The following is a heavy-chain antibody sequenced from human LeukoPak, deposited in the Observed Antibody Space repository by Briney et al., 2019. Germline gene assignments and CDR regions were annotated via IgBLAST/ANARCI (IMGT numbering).Heavy chain of an antibody. CDR1: GFTFDDYG. D-gene: IGHD3-10*01. Sequence: PGGSLRLSCVASGFTFDDYGMNWVRQAPGKGLEWVSGINWNGGNTAYADSVKGRFTISRDNAKNSLYLQMNSLRVEDTAVYYCARDRVSGSGSIDYWGQGTLVTVSS. J-gene: IGHJ4*02. CDR2: INWNGGNT. V-gene: IGHV3-20*04. CDR3: ARDRVSGSGSIDY.